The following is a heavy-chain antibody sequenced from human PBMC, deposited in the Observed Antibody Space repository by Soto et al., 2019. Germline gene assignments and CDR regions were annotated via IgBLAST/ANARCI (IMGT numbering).Heavy chain of an antibody. CDR2: ISGSAVST. V-gene: IGHV3-23*01. J-gene: IGHJ6*02. CDR1: GFTFSSYA. D-gene: IGHD4-4*01. Sequence: GGSLRLSCAASGFTFSSYAMSWVRQAPGKGLEWVSAISGSAVSTYYADSVKGRFTISRDNSKSTLYLQMNSLRADDTAVYYCVKGTISPPTTAPGPYGIDVWGQGTTVTVSS. CDR3: VKGTISPPTTAPGPYGIDV.